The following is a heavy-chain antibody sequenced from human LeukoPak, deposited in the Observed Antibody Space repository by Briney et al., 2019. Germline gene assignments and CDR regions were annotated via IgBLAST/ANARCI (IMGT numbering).Heavy chain of an antibody. CDR1: EFTFSSYN. CDR3: AREIFWSGYYSNLHFDY. Sequence: GGSLRLSCVASEFTFSSYNMNWVRQAPGKGLEWVSTISSSGSYIYYADAVKGRFTISRDNAKNSLYLQMNSLRAEDTAVYYCAREIFWSGYYSNLHFDYWGRGTQVTVSS. D-gene: IGHD3-3*01. J-gene: IGHJ4*02. CDR2: ISSSGSYI. V-gene: IGHV3-21*01.